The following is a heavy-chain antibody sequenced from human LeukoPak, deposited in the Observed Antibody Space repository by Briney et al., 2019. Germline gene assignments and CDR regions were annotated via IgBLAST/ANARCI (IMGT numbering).Heavy chain of an antibody. CDR1: GFTFSSYA. CDR2: IIGSGGST. CDR3: AKHSGSSSHYYVMDV. V-gene: IGHV3-23*01. D-gene: IGHD1-26*01. J-gene: IGHJ6*02. Sequence: GGSLRLSCAASGFTFSSYAMGWVRQAPGKGLEWVSAIIGSGGSTYYADSVKGRFTISRDNSKNTLYLQMNSLRAEDTGVYYCAKHSGSSSHYYVMDVWGQGTTVTVSS.